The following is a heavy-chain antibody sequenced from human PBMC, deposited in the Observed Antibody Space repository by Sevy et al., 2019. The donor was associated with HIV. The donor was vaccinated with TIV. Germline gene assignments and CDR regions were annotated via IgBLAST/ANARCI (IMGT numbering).Heavy chain of an antibody. CDR1: GFTFSSYS. V-gene: IGHV3-21*01. D-gene: IGHD1-26*01. CDR3: ARDEVGGSSWEFDY. Sequence: GGSLRLSCAASGFTFSSYSMNWVRQAPGKGLEWVSSISTSSSYIYYADSVKGRFTISRDNAKNSLYLQMNSLRAEDTAVYYCARDEVGGSSWEFDYWGQGTLVTVSS. CDR2: ISTSSSYI. J-gene: IGHJ4*02.